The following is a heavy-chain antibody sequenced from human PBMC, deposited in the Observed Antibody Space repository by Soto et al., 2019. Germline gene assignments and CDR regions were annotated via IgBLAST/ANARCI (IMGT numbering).Heavy chain of an antibody. V-gene: IGHV3-30-3*01. J-gene: IGHJ4*02. D-gene: IGHD6-13*01. CDR3: ARCSQAAGTFYFDY. CDR1: GFTFSSYA. CDR2: ISYDGSNK. Sequence: PGGSLRLSCAASGFTFSSYAMHWVRQAPGKGLEWVAVISYDGSNKYYADSVKGRFTISRDNSKNTLYLQMNSLRAEDTAVYYCARCSQAAGTFYFDYWGQGTLVTVSS.